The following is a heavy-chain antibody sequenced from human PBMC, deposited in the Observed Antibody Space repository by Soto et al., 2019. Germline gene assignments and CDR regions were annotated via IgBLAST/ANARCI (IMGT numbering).Heavy chain of an antibody. CDR1: GGSISSSSYY. D-gene: IGHD6-19*01. J-gene: IGHJ4*02. CDR3: ARFKVAATSYYFDY. CDR2: IYYSGST. Sequence: SETLSLTCTVSGGSISSSSYYWGWIRQPPGKGLEWIGSIYYSGSTYYNPSLKSRVTISVDTSKNQFSLKLSSVTAADTAVYYCARFKVAATSYYFDYWGQGTLVTVSS. V-gene: IGHV4-39*01.